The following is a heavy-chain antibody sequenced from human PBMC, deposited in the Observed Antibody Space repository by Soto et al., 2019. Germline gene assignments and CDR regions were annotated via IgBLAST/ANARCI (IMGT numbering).Heavy chain of an antibody. CDR1: GGSISSSSYY. V-gene: IGHV4-39*01. CDR2: IYYSGST. J-gene: IGHJ3*02. D-gene: IGHD2-15*01. CDR3: AGVLGYCSGGSCPRAFDI. Sequence: QLQLQESGPGLVKPSETLSLTCTVSGGSISSSSYYWGWIRQTPGKGLEWIGSIYYSGSTYYNPFLKSRVTISVDTSKNQFSLKLSSGTAADTAVYYCAGVLGYCSGGSCPRAFDIWGQGTMVTVSS.